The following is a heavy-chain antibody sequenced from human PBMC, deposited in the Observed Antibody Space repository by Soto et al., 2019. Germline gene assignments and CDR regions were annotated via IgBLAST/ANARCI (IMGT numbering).Heavy chain of an antibody. CDR3: ARGSTLSY. J-gene: IGHJ4*02. D-gene: IGHD3-16*01. CDR2: INHSGST. CDR1: GGSFSGYY. V-gene: IGHV4-34*01. Sequence: QVQLQQWGAGLLKPSETLSLTCAVYGGSFSGYYWSWIRQPPGKGLEWIGEINHSGSTNYNPSLKSRVTISVDTSKNQFSLKLSSVTAADTAVYYCARGSTLSYSGQGTLVTVSS.